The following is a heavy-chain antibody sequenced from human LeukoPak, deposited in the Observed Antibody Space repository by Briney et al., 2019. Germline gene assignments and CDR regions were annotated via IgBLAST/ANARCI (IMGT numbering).Heavy chain of an antibody. CDR1: GYTFTSYY. CDR3: ARDPRYYDFWSGYYGY. V-gene: IGHV1-46*01. Sequence: GASVKVSCKASGYTFTSYYMHWVRQAPGQGLEWMGIINPSGGSTSYAQKFQGRVTMTRDTSTSTVYMELRSLRSDDTAVYYCARDPRYYDFWSGYYGYWGQGTLVTVFS. J-gene: IGHJ4*02. D-gene: IGHD3-3*01. CDR2: INPSGGST.